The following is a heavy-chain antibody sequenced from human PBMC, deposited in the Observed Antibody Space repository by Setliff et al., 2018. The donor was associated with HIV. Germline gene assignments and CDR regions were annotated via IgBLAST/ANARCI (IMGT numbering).Heavy chain of an antibody. CDR2: INHSGSA. CDR1: NGSFSGFY. J-gene: IGHJ4*02. V-gene: IGHV4-34*01. D-gene: IGHD3-3*01. CDR3: ARGKFHDFQSGSYTGGFYYFDY. Sequence: PSETLSLTCTVNNGSFSGFYWSWIRQPPGKGLEWVGQINHSGSARYNPSLKSRLSISVAASKNQIFLELRSVAAADTAVYYCARGKFHDFQSGSYTGGFYYFDYWGQGALVTVSS.